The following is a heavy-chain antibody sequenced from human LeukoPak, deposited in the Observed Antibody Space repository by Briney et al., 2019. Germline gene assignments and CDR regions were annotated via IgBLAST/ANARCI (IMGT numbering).Heavy chain of an antibody. V-gene: IGHV4-61*02. D-gene: IGHD6-13*01. CDR3: ARAGGHYSSLGWFDP. J-gene: IGHJ5*02. CDR2: IYVTGST. Sequence: SQTLSLTCTVSGASISSGNYYWTWIRQPAGKGLEWIGRIYVTGSTNYNPSLKSRVTISLDTAKNQFSLQLSSVSATDTAMYYCARAGGHYSSLGWFDPWGQGTLVTVSS. CDR1: GASISSGNYY.